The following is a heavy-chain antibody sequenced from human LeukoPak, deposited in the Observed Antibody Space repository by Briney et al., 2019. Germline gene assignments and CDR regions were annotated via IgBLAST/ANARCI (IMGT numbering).Heavy chain of an antibody. Sequence: GGSLRLSCAASGFTFSSYSMNCVRQAPGKGLEWVSSISSSSSDIYYTDSVKGRFTISRDNAKNSLYLQMNRLRVEDTAVYYCARNYYDISGYYPDAFDIWGQGKVVTVSS. D-gene: IGHD3-22*01. V-gene: IGHV3-21*01. CDR3: ARNYYDISGYYPDAFDI. CDR1: GFTFSSYS. CDR2: ISSSSSDI. J-gene: IGHJ3*02.